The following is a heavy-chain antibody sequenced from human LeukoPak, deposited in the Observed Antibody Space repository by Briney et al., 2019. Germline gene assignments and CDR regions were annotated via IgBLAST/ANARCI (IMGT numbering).Heavy chain of an antibody. CDR3: ARVSEGWFGELLPYWYYYYMDV. D-gene: IGHD3-10*01. CDR2: INPNSGGK. CDR1: GYTFTRYY. V-gene: IGHV1-2*02. J-gene: IGHJ6*03. Sequence: GASVKVSCKASGYTFTRYYMHWLRQAPAQGLAGMGWINPNSGGKNYAQKFQGRVTMTRDTSISTAYMELSSLRSEDTAVYYCARVSEGWFGELLPYWYYYYMDVWGKGTTVTISS.